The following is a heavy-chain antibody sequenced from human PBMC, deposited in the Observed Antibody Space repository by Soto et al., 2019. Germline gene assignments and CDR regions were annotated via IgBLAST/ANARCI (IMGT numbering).Heavy chain of an antibody. Sequence: GASVKVSCKTSGYAFPHYVINWVRQAPGQGLEWMGGIIPIFGTANYAQKFQGRVTITADESTSTAYMELSSLRSEDTAVYYCARDRTTVTTKWFDPWGQGTLVTVSS. CDR3: ARDRTTVTTKWFDP. V-gene: IGHV1-69*13. D-gene: IGHD4-17*01. CDR1: GYAFPHYV. J-gene: IGHJ5*02. CDR2: IIPIFGTA.